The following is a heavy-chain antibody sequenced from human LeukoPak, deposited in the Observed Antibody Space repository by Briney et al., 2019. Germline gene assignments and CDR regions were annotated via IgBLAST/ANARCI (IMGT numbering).Heavy chain of an antibody. CDR2: ISWNSGSI. CDR3: AISYSSGWYFFDY. D-gene: IGHD6-19*01. Sequence: GRSLRLSCAAFGFTFDDYAMHWVRQAPGKGLEWVSGISWNSGSIGYADSVTGRFTISRDNAKNSLYLQMNSLRAEDTALWYCAISYSSGWYFFDYWGQGTLVTVSS. CDR1: GFTFDDYA. V-gene: IGHV3-9*01. J-gene: IGHJ4*02.